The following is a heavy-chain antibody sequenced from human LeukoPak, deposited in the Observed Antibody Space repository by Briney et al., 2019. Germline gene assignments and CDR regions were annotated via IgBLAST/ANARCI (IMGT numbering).Heavy chain of an antibody. Sequence: PSQTLSLTCAISGDSVSSNSAAWNWIRQSPSRGLEWLGRTYYRSKWYNDYAVSVKSRITINPDTSKNQFSLQLNSVTPEDTAVYYCVKDSKRWKTYYYESGSHYFDYWGQGTLVTVSS. CDR2: TYYRSKWYN. J-gene: IGHJ4*02. CDR1: GDSVSSNSAA. V-gene: IGHV6-1*01. CDR3: VKDSKRWKTYYYESGSHYFDY. D-gene: IGHD3-10*01.